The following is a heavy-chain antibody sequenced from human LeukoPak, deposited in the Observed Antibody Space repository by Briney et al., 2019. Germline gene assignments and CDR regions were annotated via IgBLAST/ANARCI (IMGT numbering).Heavy chain of an antibody. J-gene: IGHJ5*02. CDR2: FDPEDGET. V-gene: IGHV1-24*01. CDR1: GYTLTGLS. Sequence: ASVKVSCKVSGYTLTGLSMHWVRQAPGKGLEWMGGFDPEDGETIYAQKFQGRVTMTEDTSTDTAYMELSSLRSEDTAVYYCATVFFPYYGGNSVAPYNWFDPWGQGTLVTVSS. CDR3: ATVFFPYYGGNSVAPYNWFDP. D-gene: IGHD4-23*01.